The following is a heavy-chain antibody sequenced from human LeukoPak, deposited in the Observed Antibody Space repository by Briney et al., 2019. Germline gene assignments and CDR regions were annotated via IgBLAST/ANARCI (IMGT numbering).Heavy chain of an antibody. D-gene: IGHD3/OR15-3a*01. Sequence: ASVKVSCKASGYTFTSYYMHWVRQAPGQGLEWMGIINPSGGSTSYAQKFQGRVTMTRDTSTSTVYMELSSLRSEDTAVYYCARGDDFWTGYSASFGYWGQGTLVTVSS. CDR3: ARGDDFWTGYSASFGY. V-gene: IGHV1-46*01. J-gene: IGHJ4*02. CDR2: INPSGGST. CDR1: GYTFTSYY.